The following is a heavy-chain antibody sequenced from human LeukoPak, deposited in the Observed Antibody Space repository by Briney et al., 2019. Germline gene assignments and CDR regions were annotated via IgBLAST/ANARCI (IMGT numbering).Heavy chain of an antibody. CDR1: GYTFTSYG. D-gene: IGHD4-17*01. CDR3: ARDNYGDYAGQFDY. CDR2: INPNSGGT. Sequence: ASVKVSCKASGYTFTSYGISWVRQAPGQGLEWMGWINPNSGGTNYAQKFQGRVTMTRDTSISTAYMELSRLRSDDTAVYYCARDNYGDYAGQFDYWGQGTLVTVSS. J-gene: IGHJ4*02. V-gene: IGHV1-2*02.